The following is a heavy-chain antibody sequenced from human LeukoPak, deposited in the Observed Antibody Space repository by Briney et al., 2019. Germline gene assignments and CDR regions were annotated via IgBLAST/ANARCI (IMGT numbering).Heavy chain of an antibody. CDR2: IYYSGST. D-gene: IGHD2/OR15-2a*01. CDR3: ARSMGKYYFDY. CDR1: GGSFSGYY. J-gene: IGHJ4*02. V-gene: IGHV4-34*01. Sequence: SETLSLTYAVYGGSFSGYYWSWIRQPPGKGLEWIGSIYYSGSTYYNPSLKSRVTISVDTSKNQFSLKLSSVTAADTAVYYCARSMGKYYFDYWGQGTLVTVSS.